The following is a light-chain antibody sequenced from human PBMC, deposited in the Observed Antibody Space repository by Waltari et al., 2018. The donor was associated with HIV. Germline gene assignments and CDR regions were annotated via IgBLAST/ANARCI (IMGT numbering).Light chain of an antibody. V-gene: IGLV1-47*01. Sequence: QSVLTQPPSASGTPGQRVTISCSGSSSNIGSKYVYWYQHLTGTAPTLLIHRNNQRTSGVPERFYGSKSGNPASLAISGLRFEDEADYYCAAWDDSLSGFWVFGGGTKLTVL. CDR3: AAWDDSLSGFWV. CDR2: RNN. J-gene: IGLJ3*02. CDR1: SSNIGSKY.